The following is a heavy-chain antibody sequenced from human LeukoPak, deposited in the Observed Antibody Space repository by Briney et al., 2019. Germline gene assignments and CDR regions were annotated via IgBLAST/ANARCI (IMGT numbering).Heavy chain of an antibody. D-gene: IGHD3-22*01. CDR2: ISSSSSTI. J-gene: IGHJ4*02. Sequence: GGSLRLSCAAAGFTFSSYSMNWVRQAAGKGLEWVSYISSSSSTIYYADSVNGRFTISSDNSKNSLYLQMNMPRAEAPGGHCCARGTHYYYDSSGALYWGEGTLVTDCS. CDR3: ARGTHYYYDSSGALY. CDR1: GFTFSSYS. V-gene: IGHV3-48*01.